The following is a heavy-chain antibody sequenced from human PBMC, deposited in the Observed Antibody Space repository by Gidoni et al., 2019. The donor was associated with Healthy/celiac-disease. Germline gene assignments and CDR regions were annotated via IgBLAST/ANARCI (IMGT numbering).Heavy chain of an antibody. V-gene: IGHV3-21*01. Sequence: EVQLVESGGGLVKPGGSLRLSCAASGFTFSSYRMNWVRQAPGKGLEWVSSISSSSSYIYYADSVKGRFTISRDNAKNSLYLQMNSLRAEDTAVYYCARGGEVTLFLEWEGYYYGMDVWGQGTTVTVSS. CDR2: ISSSSSYI. J-gene: IGHJ6*02. D-gene: IGHD3-3*01. CDR3: ARGGEVTLFLEWEGYYYGMDV. CDR1: GFTFSSYR.